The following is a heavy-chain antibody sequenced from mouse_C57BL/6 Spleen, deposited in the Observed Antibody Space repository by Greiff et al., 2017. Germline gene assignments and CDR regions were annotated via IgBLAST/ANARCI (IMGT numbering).Heavy chain of an antibody. D-gene: IGHD2-4*01. J-gene: IGHJ4*01. V-gene: IGHV1-55*01. CDR1: GYTFTSYW. CDR3: ARKDYDYDEEDYYAMDY. Sequence: QVQLQQPGADFVQPGASVKMSCKASGYTFTSYWITWVQQTPGQGLEWIGDIYPGSGSTNYNEKFKRKATLTVDTSSSTVYMQLSSRTYEDSEVYYCARKDYDYDEEDYYAMDYWGQGTSVTVSS. CDR2: IYPGSGST.